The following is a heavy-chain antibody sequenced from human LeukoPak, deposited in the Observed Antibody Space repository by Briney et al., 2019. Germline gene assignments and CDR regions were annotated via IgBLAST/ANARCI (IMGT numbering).Heavy chain of an antibody. CDR2: IYTSGST. CDR3: ARDSSYYYGSGSATVDY. Sequence: PSETLSLTCAVYGGSFSGYYWSWIRQPAGKGLEWIGRIYTSGSTNYNPSLKSRVTMSVDTSKNQFSLKLSSVTAADTAVYYCARDSSYYYGSGSATVDYWGQGTLVTVSS. D-gene: IGHD3-10*01. J-gene: IGHJ4*02. CDR1: GGSFSGYY. V-gene: IGHV4-4*07.